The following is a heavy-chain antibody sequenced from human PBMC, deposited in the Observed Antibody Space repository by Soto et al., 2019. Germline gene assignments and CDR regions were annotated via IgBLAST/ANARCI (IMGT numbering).Heavy chain of an antibody. J-gene: IGHJ4*02. D-gene: IGHD3-22*01. CDR2: ISGRGDTT. Sequence: PGGSLRLSRAASGFSFSSYAMSWVRQAPGRGLEWVSGISGRGDTTYYADSVKGRFTISRDNSKNTLYLQMNSLRAEDTAVYSCAKEQDRYYFDSNAYPTDYWGQGTLVTVSS. CDR1: GFSFSSYA. CDR3: AKEQDRYYFDSNAYPTDY. V-gene: IGHV3-23*01.